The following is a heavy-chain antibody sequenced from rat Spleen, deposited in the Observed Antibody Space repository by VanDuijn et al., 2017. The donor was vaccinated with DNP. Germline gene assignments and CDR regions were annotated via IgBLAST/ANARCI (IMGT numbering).Heavy chain of an antibody. Sequence: EVQLVESGGGLVQPGRSLKLSCAASGFTFSNYDMAWVRQAPRKGLEWVASISPSGGSTYYRDSVKGRFTVSRDNAKSTLYLQMDSLRSEDTATYYCATRNWVYYAMDAWGQGTSVTVSS. CDR2: ISPSGGST. CDR1: GFTFSNYD. D-gene: IGHD5-1*01. J-gene: IGHJ4*01. V-gene: IGHV5-19*01. CDR3: ATRNWVYYAMDA.